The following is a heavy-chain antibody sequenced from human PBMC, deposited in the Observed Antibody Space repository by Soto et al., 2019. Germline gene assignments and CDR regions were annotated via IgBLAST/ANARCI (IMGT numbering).Heavy chain of an antibody. CDR1: GGTFSSYA. CDR2: IIPIFGTA. CDR3: ASGGYCISTSCYGKSFDY. Sequence: SVKVSCKASGGTFSSYAISWVRQAPGQGLEWMGGIIPIFGTANYAQKFQGRVTITADESTSTAYMELSSLRSEDTAVYYCASGGYCISTSCYGKSFDYWGQGTLVTVSS. D-gene: IGHD2-2*01. V-gene: IGHV1-69*13. J-gene: IGHJ4*02.